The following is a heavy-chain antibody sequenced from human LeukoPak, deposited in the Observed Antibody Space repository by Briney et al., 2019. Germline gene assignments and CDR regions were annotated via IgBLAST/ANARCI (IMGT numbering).Heavy chain of an antibody. CDR3: TTVVVTATYDS. Sequence: GGSLRLSCATSGFSFTNAWMSWVRQAPGKGLEWVGRIKSKTNGGTTDYAAPVKGRFSISRDDSKNTLYLQMNNLKTEDTAVYYCTTVVVTATYDSWGQGTLVTVSS. J-gene: IGHJ4*02. D-gene: IGHD2-15*01. CDR1: GFSFTNAW. CDR2: IKSKTNGGTT. V-gene: IGHV3-15*01.